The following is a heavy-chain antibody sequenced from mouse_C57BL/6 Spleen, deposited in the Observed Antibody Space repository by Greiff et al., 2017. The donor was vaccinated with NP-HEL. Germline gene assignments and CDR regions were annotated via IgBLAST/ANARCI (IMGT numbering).Heavy chain of an antibody. CDR3: ARGAIYYGNYFYYFDY. CDR2: IHPNSGST. D-gene: IGHD2-1*01. V-gene: IGHV1-64*01. Sequence: QVQLQQPGAELVKPGASVKLSCKASGYTFTSYWMHWVKQRPGQGLEWIGMIHPNSGSTTYNEKFKSKATLTVDKSSSTAYMQLSSLTSLNSAVYYCARGAIYYGNYFYYFDYWGQGTTLTVSS. J-gene: IGHJ2*01. CDR1: GYTFTSYW.